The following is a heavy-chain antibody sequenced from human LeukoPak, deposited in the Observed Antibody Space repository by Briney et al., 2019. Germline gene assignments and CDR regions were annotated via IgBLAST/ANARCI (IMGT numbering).Heavy chain of an antibody. CDR3: ARRAWNYVRYYYYMDV. J-gene: IGHJ6*03. CDR1: GYTFTSYD. D-gene: IGHD1-7*01. Sequence: ASVKVSCKASGYTFTSYDINWVRQATGQGLEWMGWMNPNSGNTGYAQKFQGSVTITRNTSISTAYMELSSLRSEDTAVYYCARRAWNYVRYYYYMDVWGKGTTVTVSS. CDR2: MNPNSGNT. V-gene: IGHV1-8*03.